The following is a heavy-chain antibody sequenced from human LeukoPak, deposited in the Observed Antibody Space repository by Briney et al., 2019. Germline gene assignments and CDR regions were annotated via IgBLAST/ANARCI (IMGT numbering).Heavy chain of an antibody. V-gene: IGHV3-7*01. Sequence: PGGCLRLSCAASGYIFYRYWMCGVREAPGKGLEWGANINQHGSEKYYVNPVRGRFTNGRDNAKSSLFLQMDSLRAEDTAIYYCARIHWEGGPPLNPSYYFDNWGQGTLVTVSS. J-gene: IGHJ4*02. CDR3: ARIHWEGGPPLNPSYYFDN. D-gene: IGHD1-26*01. CDR1: GYIFYRYW. CDR2: INQHGSEK.